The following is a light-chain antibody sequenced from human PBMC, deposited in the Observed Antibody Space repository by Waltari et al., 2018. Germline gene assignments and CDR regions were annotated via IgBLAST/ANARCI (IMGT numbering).Light chain of an antibody. CDR1: QSVSSSY. Sequence: EIVLTQSPATLSLSPGERATLSCRASQSVSSSYLAWYQQRPGQAPRLLLYGASSRATGIPDRFSGSGSGTDFTLTISTLEPDDFAVYYCQQYGSSQWTFGQGTKVEIK. J-gene: IGKJ1*01. V-gene: IGKV3-20*01. CDR2: GAS. CDR3: QQYGSSQWT.